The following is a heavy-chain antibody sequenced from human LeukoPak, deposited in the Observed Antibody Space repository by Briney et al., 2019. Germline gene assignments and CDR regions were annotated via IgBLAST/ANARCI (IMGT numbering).Heavy chain of an antibody. CDR3: AKDRVGGTSFYYFDY. Sequence: PGGSLRLSCAASGFTFSSYAMSWVRQAPGKGLEWVSAISGSGGSTYYADSVKGRFTISRDNSKNTLYLQMNSLRAEDTAVYYCAKDRVGGTSFYYFDYWGQGTLVTVSS. V-gene: IGHV3-23*01. J-gene: IGHJ4*02. CDR2: ISGSGGST. D-gene: IGHD2-2*01. CDR1: GFTFSSYA.